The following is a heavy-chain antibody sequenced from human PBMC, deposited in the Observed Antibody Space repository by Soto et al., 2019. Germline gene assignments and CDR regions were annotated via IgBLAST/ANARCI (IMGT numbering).Heavy chain of an antibody. J-gene: IGHJ6*02. V-gene: IGHV4-30-4*01. CDR3: ARDGTYYYGFDV. Sequence: LSLTCTVSGDSISNSDYYWNWIRRSPGKGLEWIASIDYSGSTYYNPSLKSRVVISADTSKNLFSLKLGSVTAADTALYFCARDGTYYYGFDVWGQGTTVTVSS. CDR2: IDYSGST. CDR1: GDSISNSDYY.